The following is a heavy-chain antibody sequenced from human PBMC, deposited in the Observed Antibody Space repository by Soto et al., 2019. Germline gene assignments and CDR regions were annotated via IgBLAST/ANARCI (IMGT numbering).Heavy chain of an antibody. CDR3: ARDAHGEGYCSSTSCYYYYYGMDV. D-gene: IGHD2-2*01. J-gene: IGHJ6*02. V-gene: IGHV3-21*01. CDR2: ISSSSSYI. Sequence: PGGSLRLSCAASGFTFSSYSMNWVRQAPGKGLEWVSSISSSSSYIYYADSVKGRFTVSRDNAKNSLYLQMNSLRAEDTAVYYWARDAHGEGYCSSTSCYYYYYGMDVWGQGTTVTVSS. CDR1: GFTFSSYS.